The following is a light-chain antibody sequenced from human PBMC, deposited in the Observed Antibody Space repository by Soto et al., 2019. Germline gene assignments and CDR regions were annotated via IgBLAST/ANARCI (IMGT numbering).Light chain of an antibody. CDR3: TQGTHWPRT. V-gene: IGKV2-30*01. CDR1: KSLVYSDGNTH. CDR2: RVS. Sequence: DVVLTQSPLSLPVNFGQPASISCRSSKSLVYSDGNTHLSWFHQRPGQSPRGLIYRVSSRDSGVPDRFSGSGSGNDFTLEISRVEAEDVGIYFCTQGTHWPRTFGQGTKVE. J-gene: IGKJ1*01.